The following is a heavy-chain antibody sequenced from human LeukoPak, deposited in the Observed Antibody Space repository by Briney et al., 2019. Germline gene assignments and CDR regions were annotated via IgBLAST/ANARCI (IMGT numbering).Heavy chain of an antibody. CDR2: IIPIFGTA. V-gene: IGHV1-69*13. Sequence: SVKVSCKASGGTFSSYAISWVRQAPGQGLEWMGGIIPIFGTANYAQKFQGRVTITADESTSTAYMELSSLRSGDTAVYYCASVVVPAAMGEIVNWFDPWGQGTLVTVSS. D-gene: IGHD2-2*01. CDR3: ASVVVPAAMGEIVNWFDP. CDR1: GGTFSSYA. J-gene: IGHJ5*02.